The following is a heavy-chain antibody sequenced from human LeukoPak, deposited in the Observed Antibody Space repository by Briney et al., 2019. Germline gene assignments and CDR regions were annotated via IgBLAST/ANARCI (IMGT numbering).Heavy chain of an antibody. CDR2: IYPGDSDT. Sequence: GESLKISCKGSGYSFTSYWIGWVRQLPGKGLEWMGIIYPGDSDTRYSPSFQGQVTISADKSISTAYLQWSSLKASDTAMYYCANRFKGYCSGGSAYSFDYWGQEPLVPVPS. V-gene: IGHV5-51*01. CDR1: GYSFTSYW. D-gene: IGHD2-15*01. CDR3: ANRFKGYCSGGSAYSFDY. J-gene: IGHJ4*02.